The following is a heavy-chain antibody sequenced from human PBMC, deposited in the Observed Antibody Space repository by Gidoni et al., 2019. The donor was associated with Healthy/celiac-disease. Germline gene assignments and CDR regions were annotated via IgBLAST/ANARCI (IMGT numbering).Heavy chain of an antibody. CDR3: ARDWIAADYGMDV. CDR1: GYPFTGYY. V-gene: IGHV1-2*04. D-gene: IGHD6-13*01. J-gene: IGHJ6*02. Sequence: QVQLVQSGAEVKKPGASVKVSCKASGYPFTGYYMHWVRQAPGQGLEWMGWINPNSGGTNYAQKFQGWVTMTRDTSSSTAYMELSRLRSDDTAVYYCARDWIAADYGMDVWGQGTTVTVSS. CDR2: INPNSGGT.